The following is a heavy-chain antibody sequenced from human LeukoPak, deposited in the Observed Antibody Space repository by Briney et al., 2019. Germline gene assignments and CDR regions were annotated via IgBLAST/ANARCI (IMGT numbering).Heavy chain of an antibody. CDR3: ARGRGYGSGSPNWFDP. J-gene: IGHJ5*02. Sequence: ASVKVSCKASGYTFTNYYLHWVRQAPGQGLEWMGIIHPSGGSTAYAQKFQGRVTMTRDTSTSTVYMELSSLRSEDTAVYYCARGRGYGSGSPNWFDPWGQGTLVTVSS. CDR2: IHPSGGST. V-gene: IGHV1-46*01. CDR1: GYTFTNYY. D-gene: IGHD3-10*01.